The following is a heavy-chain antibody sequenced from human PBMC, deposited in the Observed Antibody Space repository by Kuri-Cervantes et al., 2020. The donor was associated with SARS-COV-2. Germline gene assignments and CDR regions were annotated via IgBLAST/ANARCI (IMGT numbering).Heavy chain of an antibody. Sequence: ASVKVSCKASGYTFTNFGFSWVRQAPGQGLEWMGWISGYNDNANYAENLQDRVTLTTDTSTRTAYMELRSLTSDDTAVYYCVRDPSSSDDFMAVWGQGTTVTVSS. D-gene: IGHD1-1*01. CDR3: VRDPSSSDDFMAV. J-gene: IGHJ6*02. CDR2: ISGYNDNA. CDR1: GYTFTNFG. V-gene: IGHV1-18*04.